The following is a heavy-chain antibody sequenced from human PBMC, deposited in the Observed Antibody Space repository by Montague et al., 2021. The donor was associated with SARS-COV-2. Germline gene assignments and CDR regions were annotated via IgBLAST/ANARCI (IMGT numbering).Heavy chain of an antibody. CDR1: GGPISGSSDY. CDR3: ARREYSYGWGD. Sequence: SETLSLTCTVNGGPISGSSDYWGWLRQSPGKGLDWIASVDYSGNTYSSPSLKSRLTISVDTSKNQFSLKLNSVTAADTALYYCARREYSYGWGDWGQGTLVTVSS. D-gene: IGHD5-18*01. V-gene: IGHV4-39*01. J-gene: IGHJ4*02. CDR2: VDYSGNT.